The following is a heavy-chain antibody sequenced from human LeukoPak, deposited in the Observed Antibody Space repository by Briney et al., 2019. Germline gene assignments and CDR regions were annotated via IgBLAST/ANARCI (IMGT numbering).Heavy chain of an antibody. CDR1: GGSFSGYY. V-gene: IGHV4-34*01. CDR2: INHSGST. D-gene: IGHD5-12*01. Sequence: TSETLSLTCAVYGGSFSGYYWSWIRQPPGKGLEWIGEINHSGSTNYNPSLKSRVTISVDTSKNQFSLKLSSVTAADTAVYYCARGWWLRYFDYWGRGTLVTVSS. J-gene: IGHJ4*02. CDR3: ARGWWLRYFDY.